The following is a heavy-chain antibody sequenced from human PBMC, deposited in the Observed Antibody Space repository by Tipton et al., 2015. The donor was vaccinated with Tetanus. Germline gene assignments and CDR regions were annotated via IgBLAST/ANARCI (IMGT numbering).Heavy chain of an antibody. Sequence: TLSLTCTVPGGSISSYYWSWIRQPAGKGLEWIGRIYTSGSTNYNPSLKSRVTMSVDTSKNQFSLKLSSVTAADTAVYYCASHYGSGSDDAFDIWGQGTMVTVSS. V-gene: IGHV4-4*07. CDR1: GGSISSYY. D-gene: IGHD3-10*01. J-gene: IGHJ3*02. CDR3: ASHYGSGSDDAFDI. CDR2: IYTSGST.